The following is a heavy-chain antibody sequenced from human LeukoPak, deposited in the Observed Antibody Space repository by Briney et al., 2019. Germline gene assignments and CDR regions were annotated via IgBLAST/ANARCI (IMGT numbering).Heavy chain of an antibody. CDR2: IYTDGSST. J-gene: IGHJ4*02. V-gene: IGHV3-74*01. CDR3: ARGASNRFDY. Sequence: LPGGSLRLSCAASGFTFSNYWMHWVRHAPGKGLVWVSRIYTDGSSTNYADSVKGRFTISRDNAKNTLYLQMNSLRGEDTAVYYCARGASNRFDYWGQGTLVTVSS. CDR1: GFTFSNYW. D-gene: IGHD1-14*01.